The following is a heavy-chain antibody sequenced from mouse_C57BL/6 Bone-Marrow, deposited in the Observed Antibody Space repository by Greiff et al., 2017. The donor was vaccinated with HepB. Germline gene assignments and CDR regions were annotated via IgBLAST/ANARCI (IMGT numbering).Heavy chain of an antibody. CDR3: ARQGLRLLWFAY. J-gene: IGHJ3*01. D-gene: IGHD3-2*02. V-gene: IGHV5-6*01. Sequence: EVKVVESGGDLVKPGGSLKLSCAASGFTFSSYGMSWVRQTPDKRLEWVATISSGGSYTYYPDSVKGRFTISRDNAKTTLYLQMSSLKSEDTAMYYCARQGLRLLWFAYWGQGTLVTVSA. CDR2: ISSGGSYT. CDR1: GFTFSSYG.